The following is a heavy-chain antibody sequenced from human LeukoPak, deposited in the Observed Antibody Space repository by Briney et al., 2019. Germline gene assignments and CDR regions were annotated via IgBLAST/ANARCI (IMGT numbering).Heavy chain of an antibody. D-gene: IGHD6-19*01. V-gene: IGHV1-2*02. CDR3: AREHLGVAGIGLGAFDI. CDR2: INPNSGGT. Sequence: ASVKVSCTASGYTFTGYYMHWVRQAPGQGLEWMGWINPNSGGTNYAQKFQGRVTMTRDMSTSTVYMELSSLRSEDTAVYYCAREHLGVAGIGLGAFDIWGQGTMVTVSS. CDR1: GYTFTGYY. J-gene: IGHJ3*02.